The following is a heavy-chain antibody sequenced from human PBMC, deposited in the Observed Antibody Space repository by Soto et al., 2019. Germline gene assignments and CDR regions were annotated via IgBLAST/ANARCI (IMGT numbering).Heavy chain of an antibody. D-gene: IGHD6-19*01. V-gene: IGHV3-9*01. CDR1: GFGFEDYA. CDR2: ISYFNNDNK. J-gene: IGHJ2*01. CDR3: VKRVHPRLKWYFDF. Sequence: QLVESGGGLAQPGRSLRLSCAASGFGFEDYAMYWVRRAPGKGLEWVAGISYFNNDNKAYADAVKGRVTISRDHAKKRMFLEMTSLRPEDTALYFCVKRVHPRLKWYFDFWGRGTLVTVSS.